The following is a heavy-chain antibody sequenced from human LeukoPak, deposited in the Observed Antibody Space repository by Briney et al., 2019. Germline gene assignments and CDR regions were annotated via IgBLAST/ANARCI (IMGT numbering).Heavy chain of an antibody. Sequence: GASVKVSCKASGYTFTNYAIHWVRQAPGQRLEWMGWINAGNGNTRYSQKFQGRVTITIDTSASTAYMELGSLRSEDTAVYYCARGILWFGELSSLGYWGQGTLVIVSS. CDR3: ARGILWFGELSSLGY. D-gene: IGHD3-10*01. CDR1: GYTFTNYA. CDR2: INAGNGNT. V-gene: IGHV1-3*01. J-gene: IGHJ4*02.